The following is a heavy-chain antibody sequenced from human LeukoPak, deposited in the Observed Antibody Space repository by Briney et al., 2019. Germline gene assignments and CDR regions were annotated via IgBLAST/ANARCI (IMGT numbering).Heavy chain of an antibody. CDR3: ARSLYGGNSGEDY. Sequence: PGGSLRLSCAASGFTVSSNYMSWVRQAPGKGLEWVSSISSSGSYIYYADSMKGRFTISRDNAKNSLYLQMNSLRAGDTAVYYCARSLYGGNSGEDYWGQGTLVTVSS. CDR2: ISSSGSYI. D-gene: IGHD4-23*01. CDR1: GFTVSSNY. J-gene: IGHJ4*02. V-gene: IGHV3-21*01.